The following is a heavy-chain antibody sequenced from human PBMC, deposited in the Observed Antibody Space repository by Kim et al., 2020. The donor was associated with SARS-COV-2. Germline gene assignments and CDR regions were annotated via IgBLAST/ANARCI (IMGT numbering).Heavy chain of an antibody. V-gene: IGHV4-39*01. Sequence: SQTLSLTCTVSGGSISSSSYYWGWIRQPPGKGLEWIGSIYYSGSTYYNPSLKSRVTISVDTSKNQFSLKLSSVTAADTAVYYCASPTSLPGAGTSNFDYWGQGTLVTVSS. J-gene: IGHJ4*02. CDR2: IYYSGST. CDR1: GGSISSSSYY. CDR3: ASPTSLPGAGTSNFDY. D-gene: IGHD6-19*01.